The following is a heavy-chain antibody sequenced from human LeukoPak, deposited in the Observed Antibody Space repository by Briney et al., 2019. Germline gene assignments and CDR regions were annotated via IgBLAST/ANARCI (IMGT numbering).Heavy chain of an antibody. Sequence: GGSLRLSCAASGFTFSSYSMNWVRQAPGKGLEWVSYISSTGSTIYYADSVKGRFTISRDNAKNSLYLQMNSLGAEDTAVYYCARVDYYFHVILGGDYWGQGTLVTVSS. CDR1: GFTFSSYS. CDR3: ARVDYYFHVILGGDY. CDR2: ISSTGSTI. D-gene: IGHD3-22*01. V-gene: IGHV3-48*04. J-gene: IGHJ4*02.